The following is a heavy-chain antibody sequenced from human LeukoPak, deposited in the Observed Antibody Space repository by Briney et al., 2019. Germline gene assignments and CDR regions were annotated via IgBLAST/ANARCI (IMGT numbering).Heavy chain of an antibody. J-gene: IGHJ4*01. Sequence: GESLKISCKGSGYTFNTHWIGWVRQMPGKGLEWTGIIYPGDSNTRYSPSFQGQVTISVDKSITTAYLQWTTLKASDTAMYYCARTYCSGGGCLGSFDYWGHGTLVTVSS. CDR3: ARTYCSGGGCLGSFDY. D-gene: IGHD2-15*01. V-gene: IGHV5-51*01. CDR2: IYPGDSNT. CDR1: GYTFNTHW.